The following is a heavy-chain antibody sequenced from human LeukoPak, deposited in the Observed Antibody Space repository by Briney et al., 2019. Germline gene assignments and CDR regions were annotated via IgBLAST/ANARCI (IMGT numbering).Heavy chain of an antibody. CDR1: GFTFSSYA. V-gene: IGHV3-30-3*01. CDR3: ASAPNKYSSEYYFDY. Sequence: GGSLRLSCAASGFTFSSYAMHGVRQAPGKGLEWVAVISYDGSNKYYADSVKGRFTISRDNSKNTLYLQMNSLRAQDTAVYYCASAPNKYSSEYYFDYWGQGTLVTVSS. CDR2: ISYDGSNK. J-gene: IGHJ4*02. D-gene: IGHD6-25*01.